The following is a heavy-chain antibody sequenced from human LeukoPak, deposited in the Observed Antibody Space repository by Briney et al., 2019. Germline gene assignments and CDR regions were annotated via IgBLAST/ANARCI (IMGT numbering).Heavy chain of an antibody. D-gene: IGHD3-10*01. CDR2: ISYDGSNK. J-gene: IGHJ4*02. CDR1: GFTFRSYA. V-gene: IGHV3-30-3*02. CDR3: GKLLYSSGMYHFDY. Sequence: HPGGSLRLSCAASGFTFRSYAMHWVRQAPGKGLEWVAVISYDGSNKYYADSVKGRSTISRDNSKNTLYLQMNSLRAEDTAVFYCGKLLYSSGMYHFDYWGQGTLVTVSS.